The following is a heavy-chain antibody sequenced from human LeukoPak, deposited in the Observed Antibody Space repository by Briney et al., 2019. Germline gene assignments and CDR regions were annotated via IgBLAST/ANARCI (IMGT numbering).Heavy chain of an antibody. D-gene: IGHD7-27*01. Sequence: SETLSLTCTVSGGSISSYYWSWIRQPPGKGLEWIGYIYYSGSTNYNPSLKSRVTISVDTSKNQFSLQLNSVTPEDTAVYYCARDTTGDRGYYYYMDVWGKGTTVTVSS. J-gene: IGHJ6*03. CDR1: GGSISSYY. V-gene: IGHV4-59*12. CDR2: IYYSGST. CDR3: ARDTTGDRGYYYYMDV.